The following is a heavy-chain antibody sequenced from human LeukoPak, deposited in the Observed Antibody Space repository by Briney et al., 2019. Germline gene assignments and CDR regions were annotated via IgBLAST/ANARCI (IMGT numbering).Heavy chain of an antibody. CDR1: GFTFSSYD. Sequence: GGSLRLSCAASGFTFSSYDMHWVRQATGKGLEWVSAIGTAGDTYYPGSVKGRFTISRDNPKSTLYLQMNSLRAEDTAIYYCAKNGGDSYGTGHFDYWGQGTLVTVSS. D-gene: IGHD2-21*02. CDR3: AKNGGDSYGTGHFDY. V-gene: IGHV3-13*01. CDR2: IGTAGDT. J-gene: IGHJ4*02.